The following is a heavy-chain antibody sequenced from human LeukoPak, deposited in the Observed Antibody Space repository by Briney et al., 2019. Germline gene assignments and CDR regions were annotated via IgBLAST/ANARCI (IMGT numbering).Heavy chain of an antibody. V-gene: IGHV4-59*01. Sequence: PSETLSLTCTVSGGSIRSYYWSWIRQPAGKGLEWIGYIYYSGSTNYNPSLKSRVTISVDTSKNQFSLKLSSVTAADTAVYYCARGRWLVLHNWFDPWGQGTLVTVSS. D-gene: IGHD6-19*01. CDR1: GGSIRSYY. CDR3: ARGRWLVLHNWFDP. CDR2: IYYSGST. J-gene: IGHJ5*02.